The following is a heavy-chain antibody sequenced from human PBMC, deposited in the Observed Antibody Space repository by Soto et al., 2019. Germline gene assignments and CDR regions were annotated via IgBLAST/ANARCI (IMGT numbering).Heavy chain of an antibody. CDR1: GGSFSGYY. CDR3: ARSYSYDSSGCLRLGY. J-gene: IGHJ4*02. CDR2: INRSGST. V-gene: IGHV4-34*01. Sequence: SETLSLTCAVYGGSFSGYYWSWIRQPPGKGLEWIGEINRSGSTNYNPSLKSRATISVDTSKNQFSLKLSSVTAADTAVYYCARSYSYDSSGCLRLGYWGQGTLVTFSS. D-gene: IGHD3-22*01.